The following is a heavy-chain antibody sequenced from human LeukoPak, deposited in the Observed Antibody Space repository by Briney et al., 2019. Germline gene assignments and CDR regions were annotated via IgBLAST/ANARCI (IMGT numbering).Heavy chain of an antibody. J-gene: IGHJ4*02. CDR1: GYSFTTYW. V-gene: IGHV5-51*01. D-gene: IGHD6-19*01. CDR3: ASRIPESSGWLFDY. CDR2: IYPADSTA. Sequence: GESLKISCKASGYSFTTYWIGWVRQMPGKGLGWMGIIYPADSTAHYSPSFQGQVTISADKSISTAYLQWSSLKASDTAMYYCASRIPESSGWLFDYWGQGTLVTVSS.